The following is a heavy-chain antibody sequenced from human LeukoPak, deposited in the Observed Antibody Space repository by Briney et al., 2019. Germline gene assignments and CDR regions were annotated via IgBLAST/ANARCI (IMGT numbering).Heavy chain of an antibody. CDR3: ARYSPRGELVGVQSFDY. V-gene: IGHV1-18*01. D-gene: IGHD1-26*01. CDR1: GYTFTSYG. Sequence: ASVKVSCKASGYTFTSYGISWVRQAPGQGLEWTGWISAYNGNTNYAQKLQGRVTMTTDTSTSTAYMELRSLRSDDTAVYYCARYSPRGELVGVQSFDYWGQGTLVTVSS. J-gene: IGHJ4*02. CDR2: ISAYNGNT.